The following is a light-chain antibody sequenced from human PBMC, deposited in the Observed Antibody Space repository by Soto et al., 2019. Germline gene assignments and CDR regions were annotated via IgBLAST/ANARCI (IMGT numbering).Light chain of an antibody. CDR2: EVS. V-gene: IGLV2-14*01. J-gene: IGLJ1*01. CDR3: SSYTSSSTYV. CDR1: SSDVGGYNY. Sequence: QSALTQPASVSGSPGQSIAVSCTGTSSDVGGYNYVSWYQQHPGKAPKLMISEVSNRPSGVSNRFSGSKSGNTASLTISGVQAEDEADYYCSSYTSSSTYVFGTGTQVTVL.